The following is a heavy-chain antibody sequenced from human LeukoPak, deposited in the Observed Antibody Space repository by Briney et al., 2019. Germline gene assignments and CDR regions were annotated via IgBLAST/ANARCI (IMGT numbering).Heavy chain of an antibody. CDR1: GYTFTNYG. J-gene: IGHJ4*02. CDR3: ARDSASSWYGDFDY. Sequence: GASVKVSCKASGYTFTNYGISWVRQAPGQGLEWMGWISAYNGNTNYAQKLQGRVTMTTDTSTSTAYMELRSLRSDDTAVYYCARDSASSWYGDFDYWGRGTLVTISS. V-gene: IGHV1-18*01. D-gene: IGHD6-13*01. CDR2: ISAYNGNT.